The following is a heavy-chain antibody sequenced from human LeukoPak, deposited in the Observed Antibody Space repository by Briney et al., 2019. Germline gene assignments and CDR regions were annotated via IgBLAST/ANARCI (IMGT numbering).Heavy chain of an antibody. CDR2: IKQDGSEK. J-gene: IGHJ4*02. CDR3: ARDLGGDYYDSSGLDY. D-gene: IGHD3-22*01. CDR1: GFTFSSYW. V-gene: IGHV3-7*01. Sequence: GGSLRLSCAASGFTFSSYWMSWARQAPGKGLEWVANIKQDGSEKYYVDSVKGRFTISRDNAKNSLYLQMNSLRAEDTAVYYCARDLGGDYYDSSGLDYWGQGTLVTVSS.